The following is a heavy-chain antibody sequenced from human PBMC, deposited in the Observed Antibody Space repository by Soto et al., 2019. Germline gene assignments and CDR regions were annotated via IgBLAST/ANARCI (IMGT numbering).Heavy chain of an antibody. CDR1: GGSFSGYY. CDR3: ARALYYYDSSGYSYNWFDP. D-gene: IGHD3-22*01. CDR2: INHSGST. J-gene: IGHJ5*02. Sequence: SETLSLTCAVYGGSFSGYYWSWIRQPPGKGLEWIGEINHSGSTNYNPSLKSRVTISVDTSKNQFSLKLSSVTAADTAVYYCARALYYYDSSGYSYNWFDPWGQGTLVTVSS. V-gene: IGHV4-34*01.